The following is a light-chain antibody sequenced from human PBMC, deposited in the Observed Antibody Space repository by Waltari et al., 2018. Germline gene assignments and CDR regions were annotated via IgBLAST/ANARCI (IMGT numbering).Light chain of an antibody. V-gene: IGKV3-15*01. CDR3: HQYNNWPRT. Sequence: EIVMTQSPATLSVSPGETATLSCRASPLVSSKVAWDQQKPGQAPRLLSYGASTRATGTPARCSGSGSGTEFTLTISSLQSEDFAVYYCHQYNNWPRTFGQGTKVEIK. CDR1: PLVSSK. CDR2: GAS. J-gene: IGKJ1*01.